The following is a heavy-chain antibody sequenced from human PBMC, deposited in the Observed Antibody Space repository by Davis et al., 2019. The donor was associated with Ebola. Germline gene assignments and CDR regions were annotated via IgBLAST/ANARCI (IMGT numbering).Heavy chain of an antibody. CDR2: IIVLSGTT. CDR3: AREYSSTWYGWFDP. V-gene: IGHV1-69*13. CDR1: GYTFSNYG. Sequence: SVKVSCKTSGYTFSNYGINWVRQAPGHGLEWMGGIIVLSGTTNYAQKFQGRIAVTADESTNTVYLELGSLTFEDTAVYYCAREYSSTWYGWFDPWGQGTLVTVSS. J-gene: IGHJ5*02. D-gene: IGHD6-13*01.